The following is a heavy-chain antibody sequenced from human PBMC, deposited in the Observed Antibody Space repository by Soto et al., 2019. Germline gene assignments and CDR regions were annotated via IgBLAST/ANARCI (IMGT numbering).Heavy chain of an antibody. CDR1: GGSISDYY. J-gene: IGHJ4*02. CDR3: ARAESSSSEGFDY. D-gene: IGHD6-6*01. CDR2: INYRGTT. V-gene: IGHV4-59*01. Sequence: SETLSLTCSVSGGSISDYYWDWVRQPPGKGLEWIGHINYRGTTSYNPSLKSRVTISVDTSKNQFSLKVTSVSAADTAVYYCARAESSSSEGFDYWGRGTLVTVSS.